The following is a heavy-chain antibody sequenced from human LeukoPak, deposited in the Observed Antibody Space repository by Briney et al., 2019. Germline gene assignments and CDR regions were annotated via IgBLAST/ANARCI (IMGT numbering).Heavy chain of an antibody. Sequence: GGSLRLSCAASGFTFSSYEMNWVRQAPGKGREWVSYISSSGSTIYYADSVKGRFTISRDNSKNTLYLQMNSLRAEDTAVYYCAKDRAYYSDSSGYYLVRAYDYWGQGTLVTVSS. D-gene: IGHD3-22*01. J-gene: IGHJ4*02. CDR1: GFTFSSYE. CDR3: AKDRAYYSDSSGYYLVRAYDY. V-gene: IGHV3-48*03. CDR2: ISSSGSTI.